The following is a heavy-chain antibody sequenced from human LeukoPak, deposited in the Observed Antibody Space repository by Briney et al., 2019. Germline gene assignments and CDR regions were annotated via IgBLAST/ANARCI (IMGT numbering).Heavy chain of an antibody. CDR1: DSSA. CDR2: ISGSGGST. Sequence: GGSLRLSCAASDSSAMHWVRQAPGKGLEWVSAISGSGGSTYYADSVKGRFTISRDNSKNTLYLQMNSLRAEDTAVYYCAKEPNLSFYYMADWGKGTTVTISS. D-gene: IGHD1-14*01. CDR3: AKEPNLSFYYMAD. V-gene: IGHV3-23*01. J-gene: IGHJ6*03.